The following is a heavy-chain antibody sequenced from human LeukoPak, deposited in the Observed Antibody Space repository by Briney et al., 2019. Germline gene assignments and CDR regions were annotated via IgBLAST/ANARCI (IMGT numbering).Heavy chain of an antibody. CDR1: GFSFSGHW. D-gene: IGHD6-6*01. V-gene: IGHV3-74*01. Sequence: GGSLRLSCTASGFSFSGHWMHWARQLPGKGLVWVSRISPTGSTTSYADSVKGRFTVSRDNAKNILYLQVNNLRAEDTAVYYCARGPNSNWSGLDFWGQGTLLTVSS. CDR2: ISPTGSTT. J-gene: IGHJ4*02. CDR3: ARGPNSNWSGLDF.